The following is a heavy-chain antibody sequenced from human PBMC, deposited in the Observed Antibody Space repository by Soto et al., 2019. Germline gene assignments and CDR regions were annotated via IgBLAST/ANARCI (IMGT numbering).Heavy chain of an antibody. Sequence: SETLSLTCTVSGGSISSSSYYWGWIRQPPGKGLEWIGSIYYSGSTYYNPSLKSRVTISVDTSKNQFSLKLSSVTAADTAVYYCARQTTVTTPEGNWFDPWGQGTLVTVSS. CDR1: GGSISSSSYY. CDR3: ARQTTVTTPEGNWFDP. CDR2: IYYSGST. D-gene: IGHD4-17*01. J-gene: IGHJ5*02. V-gene: IGHV4-39*01.